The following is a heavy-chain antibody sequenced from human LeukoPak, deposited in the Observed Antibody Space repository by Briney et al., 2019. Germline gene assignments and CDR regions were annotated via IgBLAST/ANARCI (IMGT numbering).Heavy chain of an antibody. D-gene: IGHD3-10*01. V-gene: IGHV3-74*01. CDR3: ARDGRITMVRGVFHMDV. CDR1: GFTFSSYW. Sequence: GGSLRLSCAASGFTFSSYWMHWVRQAPGKGLVWVSRINSDGSSTSYADSVKGRFTISRDNAKNTLYLQMNSLRAEDTAVYYCARDGRITMVRGVFHMDVWGKGTTVTVSS. CDR2: INSDGSST. J-gene: IGHJ6*04.